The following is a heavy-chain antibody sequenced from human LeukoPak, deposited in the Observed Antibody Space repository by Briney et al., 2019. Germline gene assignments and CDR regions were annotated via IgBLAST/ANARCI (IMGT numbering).Heavy chain of an antibody. CDR1: GGTFSSYA. Sequence: ASVKVTCKASGGTFSSYAISWVRQAPGQGLEGMGRIIPIFGIANYAQKFQGRVTITADKSTSTAYMELSSLRSEDTAVYYCARDRSPVEMATIGGWFDPWGQGTLVTVSS. J-gene: IGHJ5*02. CDR3: ARDRSPVEMATIGGWFDP. CDR2: IIPIFGIA. D-gene: IGHD5-24*01. V-gene: IGHV1-69*04.